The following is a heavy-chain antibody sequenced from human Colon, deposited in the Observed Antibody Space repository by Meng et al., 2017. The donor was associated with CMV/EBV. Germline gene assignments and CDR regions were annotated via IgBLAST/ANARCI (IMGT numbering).Heavy chain of an antibody. CDR3: AKDISKFHRGDFYFYGMDV. CDR1: GFTFDDYA. CDR2: ISWDGSST. J-gene: IGHJ6*02. D-gene: IGHD2/OR15-2a*01. Sequence: GGSLRLSCAASGFTFDDYAMHWVRQAPGKGLEWVSLISWDGSSTYYADSVKGRFTVSRDNSKTSLYLQMNSLRAEDTAFFYCAKDISKFHRGDFYFYGMDVWGQGTMVTVSS. V-gene: IGHV3-43D*03.